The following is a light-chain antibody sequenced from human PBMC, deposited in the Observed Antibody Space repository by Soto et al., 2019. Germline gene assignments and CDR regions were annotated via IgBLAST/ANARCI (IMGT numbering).Light chain of an antibody. CDR3: QKYGTFWT. CDR1: QNVTSNL. J-gene: IGKJ1*01. Sequence: EIVMTQSPATLSVSPGGRATLSCRASQNVTSNLLVWYQQHPGQAPRLLIYGASSRATGIPDRFSGSGSGTDFTLTIRRLEPDDFAVYYCQKYGTFWTFGQGTKVDIK. CDR2: GAS. V-gene: IGKV3-20*01.